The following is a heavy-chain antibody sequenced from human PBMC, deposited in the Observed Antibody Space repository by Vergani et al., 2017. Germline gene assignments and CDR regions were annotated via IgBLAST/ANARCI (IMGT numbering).Heavy chain of an antibody. J-gene: IGHJ4*02. Sequence: QVQLQESGPGLVKPSQTLSLTCTVSGGSISSGDYYWSWIRQPPGKGLEWIWYIYYSGSTYYNPSLKSRVTISVDTSKNQFSLKLSSVTAADTAVYYCARNNPNPDYGDHDDYWGQGTLVTVSS. CDR2: IYYSGST. V-gene: IGHV4-30-4*01. D-gene: IGHD4-17*01. CDR1: GGSISSGDYY. CDR3: ARNNPNPDYGDHDDY.